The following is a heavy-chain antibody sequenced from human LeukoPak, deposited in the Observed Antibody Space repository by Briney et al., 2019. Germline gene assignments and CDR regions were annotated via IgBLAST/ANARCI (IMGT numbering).Heavy chain of an antibody. CDR2: ISSSSSTI. V-gene: IGHV3-48*01. J-gene: IGHJ6*02. Sequence: GGSLRLSCAASGFTFSSYSMNWVRQAPGKGLEWVSYISSSSSTIYYADSVKGRFTISRDNAKNSLYLQMNSLRAEDTAEYYCARDLPYCSSTSCYDGYYYGMDVWGQGTTVTVSS. CDR1: GFTFSSYS. CDR3: ARDLPYCSSTSCYDGYYYGMDV. D-gene: IGHD2-2*01.